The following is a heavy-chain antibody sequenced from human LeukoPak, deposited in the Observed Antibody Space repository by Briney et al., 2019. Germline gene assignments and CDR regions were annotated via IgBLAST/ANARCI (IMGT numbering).Heavy chain of an antibody. CDR2: IYPGDYDT. Sequence: GESLKISCKGSGYSFSNDWIGWVRRMPGKGLEWMGIIYPGDYDTRYSPSFQGHVTISVDKSISTAYLQWRSLRASDTAMYFCAGHSFDTVDAFDVWGQGTIVTVSA. J-gene: IGHJ3*01. CDR3: AGHSFDTVDAFDV. CDR1: GYSFSNDW. D-gene: IGHD2-2*02. V-gene: IGHV5-51*01.